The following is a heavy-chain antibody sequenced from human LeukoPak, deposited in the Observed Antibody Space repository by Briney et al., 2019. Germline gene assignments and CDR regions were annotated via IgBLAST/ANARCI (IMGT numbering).Heavy chain of an antibody. CDR3: ARLGIGVVPSAMLGDYYFDY. Sequence: KPSETLSLTRTVSCGSISSYYWSWIRQPPGKGLGLICFFFYSGSTKYNPSLKSRVTISVDTSKSQFSLKLTSVTAADTAVYYCARLGIGVVPSAMLGDYYFDYWGQGTLVTVSS. J-gene: IGHJ4*02. D-gene: IGHD2-2*01. CDR2: FFYSGST. CDR1: CGSISSYY. V-gene: IGHV4-59*08.